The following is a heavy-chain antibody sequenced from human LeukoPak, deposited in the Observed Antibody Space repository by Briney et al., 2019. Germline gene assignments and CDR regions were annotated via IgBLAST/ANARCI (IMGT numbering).Heavy chain of an antibody. CDR1: GGSISSYY. Sequence: SETLSLSCTVSGGSISSYYWSWIRQPAGKGLEWIGRIYTSGSTNYNPSLKSRVTMSVDTSKNQFSLKLSSVTAADTAVYYCARASIFIAVAGTSYYYYMDVWGKGTTVTVSS. V-gene: IGHV4-4*07. D-gene: IGHD6-19*01. J-gene: IGHJ6*03. CDR2: IYTSGST. CDR3: ARASIFIAVAGTSYYYYMDV.